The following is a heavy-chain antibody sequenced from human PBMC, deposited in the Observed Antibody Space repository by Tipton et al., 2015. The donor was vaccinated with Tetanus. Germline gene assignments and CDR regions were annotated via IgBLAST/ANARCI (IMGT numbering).Heavy chain of an antibody. Sequence: TLSLTCTVSGGSIDSSTSYWGWIRQPPGRGLEWIGSISNSGGTFYNPSLKSRVTISVDTSKNQFSLRLTSVTAADTAVFYCARRPNWMNYFDSWGQGTLVTVSS. V-gene: IGHV4-39*01. J-gene: IGHJ4*02. CDR2: ISNSGGT. D-gene: IGHD2-2*03. CDR3: ARRPNWMNYFDS. CDR1: GGSIDSSTSY.